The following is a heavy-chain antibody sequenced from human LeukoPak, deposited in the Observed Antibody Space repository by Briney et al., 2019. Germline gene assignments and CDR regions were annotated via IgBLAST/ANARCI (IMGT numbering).Heavy chain of an antibody. CDR3: AKAPYSSSWYLDY. D-gene: IGHD6-13*01. Sequence: GGSLRLSCAASGFTFSSYAMSWVRQAPGKGLEWVSAISGSGGSTYYADSVKGRFTISRDNSKNTLYLQMNSLRAEDSAVYYCAKAPYSSSWYLDYWGQGTLVTVSS. CDR1: GFTFSSYA. V-gene: IGHV3-23*01. J-gene: IGHJ4*02. CDR2: ISGSGGST.